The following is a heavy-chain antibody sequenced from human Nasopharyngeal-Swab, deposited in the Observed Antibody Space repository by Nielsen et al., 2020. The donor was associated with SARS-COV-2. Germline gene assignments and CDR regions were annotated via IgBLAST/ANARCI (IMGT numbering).Heavy chain of an antibody. CDR1: GYFFTDYY. CDR2: INPYSGDS. Sequence: ASVKVSCKASGYFFTDYYMHWVRQAPGQGLEWMGRINPYSGDSKDAQNFQGRVTVTRDTSLNTVYVELSSLTSDDTAVYYCVRDDGDVPRITGSGPPGGFWGQGTLVTVSS. D-gene: IGHD1-14*01. CDR3: VRDDGDVPRITGSGPPGGF. V-gene: IGHV1-2*06. J-gene: IGHJ4*02.